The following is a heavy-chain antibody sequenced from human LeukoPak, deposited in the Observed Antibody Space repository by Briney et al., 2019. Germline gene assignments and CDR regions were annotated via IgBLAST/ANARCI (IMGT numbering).Heavy chain of an antibody. CDR2: ISSSSSYI. CDR1: GFTFSSYS. CDR3: ATVPFRGSYLEY. J-gene: IGHJ4*02. V-gene: IGHV3-21*04. D-gene: IGHD1-26*01. Sequence: PGGSLRLSCAASGFTFSSYSMNWVRQAPGKGLEWVSSISSSSSYIYYADSVKGRFTISRDNAKNSLYLQMNSLSADDTAVYYCATVPFRGSYLEYWGQGTLVTVSS.